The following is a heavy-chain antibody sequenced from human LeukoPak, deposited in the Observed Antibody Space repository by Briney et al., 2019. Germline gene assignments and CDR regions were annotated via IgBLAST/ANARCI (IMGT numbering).Heavy chain of an antibody. CDR3: AKRSPYYFDY. CDR2: SGSAGNT. CDR1: GFTFSSYA. V-gene: IGHV3-23*01. Sequence: PGGSLRLSCAASGFTFSSYAMSGVRQAPGRGLEWVSTSGSAGNTYYADSVKGRFTISRDNSKNTLYLQMNTLRAEDTAVYYCAKRSPYYFDYWGQGTLVTVSS. J-gene: IGHJ4*02.